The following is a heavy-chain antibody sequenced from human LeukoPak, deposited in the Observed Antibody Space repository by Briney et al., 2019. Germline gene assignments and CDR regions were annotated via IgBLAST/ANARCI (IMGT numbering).Heavy chain of an antibody. V-gene: IGHV1-46*04. J-gene: IGHJ4*02. CDR1: GYTFTNYY. D-gene: IGHD5-18*01. CDR3: TRTLGYNSGFFDY. Sequence: GASVKVSCKASGYTFTNYYLHWVRQAPGQGLQWMGMINPSGANTRYAQKLQGRVTMTRDPPTSTVDMELISLTSDDSAMYYCTRTLGYNSGFFDYWGQGTLVTVSS. CDR2: INPSGANT.